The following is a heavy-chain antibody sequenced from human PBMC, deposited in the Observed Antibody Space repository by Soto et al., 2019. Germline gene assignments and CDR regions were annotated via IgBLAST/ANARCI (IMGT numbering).Heavy chain of an antibody. V-gene: IGHV4-59*01. CDR1: GGSISSYY. CDR2: IYYSGST. J-gene: IGHJ6*02. Sequence: SETLSLTCTVSGGSISSYYWSWIRQPPGKGLEWIGYIYYSGSTNYNPSLKSRVTISVDTSKNQFSLKLSSVTAADTAVYYCARGYYDFWSGRYYYYGMDVWGQGTTVTVSS. CDR3: ARGYYDFWSGRYYYYGMDV. D-gene: IGHD3-3*01.